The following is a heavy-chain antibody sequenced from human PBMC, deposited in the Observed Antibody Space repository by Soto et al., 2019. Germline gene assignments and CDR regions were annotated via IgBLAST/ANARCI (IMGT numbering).Heavy chain of an antibody. J-gene: IGHJ4*02. D-gene: IGHD2-21*01. Sequence: QVHLQQWGAGLLKPSETLSLTCVVYGGSLRGSYWSWIRQPPGKALEWLGKVTHSGSTTFNPSLKSRVSVSVDTSDNQFSLKLTSVTASDTAVYYCARGHIPVYGPVPDYFDSWGQGTLVNVSS. CDR2: VTHSGST. CDR1: GGSLRGSY. CDR3: ARGHIPVYGPVPDYFDS. V-gene: IGHV4-34*02.